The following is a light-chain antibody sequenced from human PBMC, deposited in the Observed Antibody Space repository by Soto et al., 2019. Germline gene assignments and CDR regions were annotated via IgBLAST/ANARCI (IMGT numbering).Light chain of an antibody. Sequence: EIVLTQSPGTLSLSPGERATLSCRASQSISSTYLAWYQQKPGQAPRLLIYGASSRATGIPDRFSGSGSGTDFTLTISRLEPEDFAVYYCQHYGNSPYTFGQGTKLEIK. V-gene: IGKV3-20*01. CDR3: QHYGNSPYT. CDR1: QSISSTY. CDR2: GAS. J-gene: IGKJ2*01.